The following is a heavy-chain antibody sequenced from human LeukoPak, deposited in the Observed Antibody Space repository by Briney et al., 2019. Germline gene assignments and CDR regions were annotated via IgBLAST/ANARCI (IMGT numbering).Heavy chain of an antibody. D-gene: IGHD1-1*01. CDR1: GFTFNNYA. J-gene: IGHJ4*02. Sequence: GGSLRLSCASSGFTFNNYAMTWVRQAPGKGLEWVSSITASGGSTYCADSVKGRFTISRDNSKNTLYLQMSSQRAEDTAVYYCARDYPTSGIVTIFDYWGQGTLVTVSS. CDR2: ITASGGST. V-gene: IGHV3-23*01. CDR3: ARDYPTSGIVTIFDY.